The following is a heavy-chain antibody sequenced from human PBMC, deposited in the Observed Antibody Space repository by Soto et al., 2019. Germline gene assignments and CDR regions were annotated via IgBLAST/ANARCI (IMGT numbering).Heavy chain of an antibody. J-gene: IGHJ3*02. CDR2: INSDGSST. CDR3: AREGGTLAYCGGDCSDAFDI. Sequence: EVQLVESGGGLVQPGGSLRLSCAASGFTFSSYWMHWVRQAPGKGLVWVSRINSDGSSTSYADSVKGRFTISRDNAKNTLYLQMNSLRADDTAVYYCAREGGTLAYCGGDCSDAFDIWGQGTMVTVSS. D-gene: IGHD2-21*02. CDR1: GFTFSSYW. V-gene: IGHV3-74*01.